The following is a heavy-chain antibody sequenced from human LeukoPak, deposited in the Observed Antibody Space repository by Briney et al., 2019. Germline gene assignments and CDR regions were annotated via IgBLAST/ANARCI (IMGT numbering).Heavy chain of an antibody. J-gene: IGHJ6*04. CDR2: IYTSGST. D-gene: IGHD3-10*01. CDR1: GGSFSGYY. CDR3: ARAHYYGSGSYSV. Sequence: SETLSLTCGVYGGSFSGYYWSWIRQPAGKGLEWIGRIYTSGSTNYNPSLKSRVTISLDTSKNHFSLKLSSVTAADTAVYYCARAHYYGSGSYSVWGKGTTVTISS. V-gene: IGHV4-59*10.